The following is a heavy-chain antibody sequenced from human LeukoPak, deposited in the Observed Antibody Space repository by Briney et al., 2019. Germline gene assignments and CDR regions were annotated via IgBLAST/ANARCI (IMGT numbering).Heavy chain of an antibody. CDR2: IYTSGST. J-gene: IGHJ3*02. CDR3: ASDRIEVDAFDI. Sequence: SETLSLTCTVSGGPISSGSYYWSWIRQPAGKGLEWIGRIYTSGSTNYNPSLKSRVTISVDTSKNQFSLKLSSVTAADTAVYYCASDRIEVDAFDIWGQGTMVTVSS. D-gene: IGHD2-15*01. CDR1: GGPISSGSYY. V-gene: IGHV4-61*02.